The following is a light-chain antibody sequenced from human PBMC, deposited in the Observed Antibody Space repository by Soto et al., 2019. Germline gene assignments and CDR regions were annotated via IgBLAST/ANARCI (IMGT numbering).Light chain of an antibody. CDR2: SNI. V-gene: IGLV1-44*01. CDR3: AAWDGSLNGSYV. Sequence: QSVLTQPPSVSGTPGQRVNISCSGSSSNIGRDYVYWYQQLPGSAPKLLIYSNIQRPSGVPDRFSASKSGTSASLAISGLQSEDEAEYYCAAWDGSLNGSYVFGTGTKLTVL. CDR1: SSNIGRDY. J-gene: IGLJ1*01.